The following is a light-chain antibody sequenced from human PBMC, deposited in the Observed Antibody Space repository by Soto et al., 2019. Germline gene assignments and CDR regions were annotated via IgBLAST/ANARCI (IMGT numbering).Light chain of an antibody. Sequence: DIQMTQSPSSVSASVGDRVIITCRATRDISKWAAWYQQKPGRAPILLIYPASSLLSWVPSRFSGSRSGTDFTPNIICLQPDHFASYSSQHSHSYPYTFGQGTNQEI. CDR1: RDISKW. CDR3: QHSHSYPYT. J-gene: IGKJ2*01. CDR2: PAS. V-gene: IGKV1-12*01.